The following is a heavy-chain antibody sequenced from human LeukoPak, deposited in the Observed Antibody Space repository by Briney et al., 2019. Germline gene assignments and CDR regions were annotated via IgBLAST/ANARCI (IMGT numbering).Heavy chain of an antibody. CDR3: ARVPWDSSSYYPIDY. CDR1: GFTFNSYA. D-gene: IGHD3-22*01. V-gene: IGHV3-21*01. J-gene: IGHJ4*02. Sequence: PGGSLRLSCAASGFTFNSYAMSWVRQAPGKGLEWVSSISSSRTYIYYADSVTGRFTISRDNAKNSLYLQMNSLRAEDTAVYYCARVPWDSSSYYPIDYWGQGILVTVSS. CDR2: ISSSRTYI.